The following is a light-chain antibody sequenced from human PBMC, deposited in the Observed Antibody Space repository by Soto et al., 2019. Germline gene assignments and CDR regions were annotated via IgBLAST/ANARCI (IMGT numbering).Light chain of an antibody. CDR1: QSVSSSY. Sequence: EIVLTQSPATLSLSPGERATLSCRASQSVSSSYLAWYQQKPDQAPRLLIYGASSSAPGIADRFSGSGSGTDFTLTISRLEPEEFAVYYWQHYGSSGFTFGGGTMVQIK. J-gene: IGKJ4*01. V-gene: IGKV3-20*01. CDR3: QHYGSSGFT. CDR2: GAS.